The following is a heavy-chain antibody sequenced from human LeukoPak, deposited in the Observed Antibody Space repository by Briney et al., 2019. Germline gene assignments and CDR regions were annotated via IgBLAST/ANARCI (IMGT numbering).Heavy chain of an antibody. V-gene: IGHV3-23*01. J-gene: IGHJ4*02. D-gene: IGHD2-15*01. Sequence: GGSLRLSCAASGFTFSSYAMSWVRQAPGKGLEWVSAISGSGGSTYYADSVKGRFTTSRDNSKNTLYLQMNSLRAEDTAVYYCAKERGVVVVAATKYYFDYWGQGTLVTVSS. CDR3: AKERGVVVVAATKYYFDY. CDR1: GFTFSSYA. CDR2: ISGSGGST.